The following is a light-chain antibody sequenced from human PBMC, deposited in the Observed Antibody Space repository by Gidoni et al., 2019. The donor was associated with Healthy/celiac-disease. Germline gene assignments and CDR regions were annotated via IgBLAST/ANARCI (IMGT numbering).Light chain of an antibody. J-gene: IGKJ1*01. V-gene: IGKV3-20*01. Sequence: ELVLTQSPGNLSLSPGERATLSCRASQSVISTYLAWYQQKPGQAPRLLIYGASSRATVIPDRCSGSGSVTLFTLTLSRLEPEVFAVYYCQQYGSPWTFGQGTKVEIK. CDR3: QQYGSPWT. CDR2: GAS. CDR1: QSVISTY.